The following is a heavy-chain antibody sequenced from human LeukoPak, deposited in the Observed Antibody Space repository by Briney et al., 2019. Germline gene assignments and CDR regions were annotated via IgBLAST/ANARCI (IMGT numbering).Heavy chain of an antibody. CDR2: INHSGYT. D-gene: IGHD6-19*01. CDR3: ARHGSGWRFDY. V-gene: IGHV4-59*08. Sequence: SETLSLTCTVSGGSISTYYWSWIRQPPGKGLEWIGYINHSGYTNSNPSLKSRVTISVDTSKNQLSLKLSSVTAADTAVYYCARHGSGWRFDYWGQGTLVTVSS. CDR1: GGSISTYY. J-gene: IGHJ4*02.